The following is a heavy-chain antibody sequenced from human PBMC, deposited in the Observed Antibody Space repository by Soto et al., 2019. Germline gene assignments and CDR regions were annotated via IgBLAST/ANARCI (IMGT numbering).Heavy chain of an antibody. Sequence: GGSLRLSCAASGFTCGSYGMTWVRQAPGKGLECVSGITAATGTPYYADSVKGRFTISRDLSTNTLFLQMNSLRAADSAVYYCAKAKGRSNFYYSGLDVWGQGTTVTVSS. CDR1: GFTCGSYG. D-gene: IGHD1-26*01. J-gene: IGHJ6*02. CDR2: ITAATGTP. CDR3: AKAKGRSNFYYSGLDV. V-gene: IGHV3-23*01.